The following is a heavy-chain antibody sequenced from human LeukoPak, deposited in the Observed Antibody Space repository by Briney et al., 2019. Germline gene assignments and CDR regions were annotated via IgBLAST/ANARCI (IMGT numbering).Heavy chain of an antibody. CDR1: GYTFTGYY. CDR2: INPNSCGT. Sequence: ASVKVSCKASGYTFTGYYMHWVRQAPGQGLEWMGWINPNSCGTYYAQKFQGRVTMTRDTSISTAYMELSRLRSDETAVYYCARDLSSSWYTYYGMDVWGQGTTVTASS. V-gene: IGHV1-2*02. CDR3: ARDLSSSWYTYYGMDV. D-gene: IGHD6-13*01. J-gene: IGHJ6*02.